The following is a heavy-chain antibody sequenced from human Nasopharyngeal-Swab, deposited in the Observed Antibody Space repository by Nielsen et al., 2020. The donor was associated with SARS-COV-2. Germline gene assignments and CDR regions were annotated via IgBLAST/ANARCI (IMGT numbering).Heavy chain of an antibody. D-gene: IGHD3-3*01. J-gene: IGHJ4*02. CDR3: AAGVYYDFWSGYPPLDY. CDR1: GFTFTSSA. CDR2: IVVGRGNT. V-gene: IGHV1-58*01. Sequence: SVKVSCKASGFTFTSSAVQWVRQARGQRLEWIGWIVVGRGNTNYAQKFQERVTITRDMSTSTAYMELSSLRSEDTAVYYCAAGVYYDFWSGYPPLDYWGQGTLVTVSS.